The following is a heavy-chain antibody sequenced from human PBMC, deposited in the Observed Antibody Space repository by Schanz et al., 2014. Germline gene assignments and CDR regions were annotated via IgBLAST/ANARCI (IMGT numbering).Heavy chain of an antibody. Sequence: EVQLVESGGGLVQPGGSLRLSCAGSGFSFSDYPMNWVRLAPGKGLEWFAYISAASSSIHYADSVKGRFTISRDNARNSVYLHMSSLRDEDTALYYCTRTPFYFFHGMDVWGQGTLVAVSS. V-gene: IGHV3-48*02. J-gene: IGHJ6*02. CDR2: ISAASSSI. CDR1: GFSFSDYP. CDR3: TRTPFYFFHGMDV.